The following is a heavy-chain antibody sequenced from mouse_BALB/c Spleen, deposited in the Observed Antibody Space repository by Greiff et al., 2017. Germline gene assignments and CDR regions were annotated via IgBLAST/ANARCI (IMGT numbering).Heavy chain of an antibody. CDR1: GFNIKDYY. D-gene: IGHD2-4*01. J-gene: IGHJ4*01. Sequence: EVQVVESGAELVRSGASVKLSCTASGFNIKDYYMHWVKQRPEQGLEWIGWIDPENGDTEYAPKFQGKATMTADTSSNTAYLQLSSLTSEDTAVYYCNEAPYDYDKGNYYAMDYWGQGTSVTVSS. CDR3: NEAPYDYDKGNYYAMDY. V-gene: IGHV14-4*02. CDR2: IDPENGDT.